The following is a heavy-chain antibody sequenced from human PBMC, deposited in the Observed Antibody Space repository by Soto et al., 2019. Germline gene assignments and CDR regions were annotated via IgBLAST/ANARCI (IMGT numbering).Heavy chain of an antibody. CDR2: INHSGST. CDR3: ARYHPGIVVVPAAIIGRGSGYGMDV. V-gene: IGHV4-34*01. J-gene: IGHJ6*02. Sequence: QVQLQQWGAGLLKPSETLSLTCAVYGGSFSGYYWSWIRQPPGKGLEWIGEINHSGSTNYNPSLKRRVTISVDTSKNQFSRKLSSVTAADTAVYSCARYHPGIVVVPAAIIGRGSGYGMDVWGQGTTVTVSS. CDR1: GGSFSGYY. D-gene: IGHD2-2*01.